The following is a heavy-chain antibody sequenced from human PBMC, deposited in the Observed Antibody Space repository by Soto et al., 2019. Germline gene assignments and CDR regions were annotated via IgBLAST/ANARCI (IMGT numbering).Heavy chain of an antibody. V-gene: IGHV3-23*01. Sequence: RISQTPGKGREWVSTISGSGGSTYYADSVKGRFTISRENSKNTLYLQMNSLRAEDTAVYFSEPPAYVVASRSGHSGQSAL. J-gene: IGHJ1*01. D-gene: IGHD2-21*01. CDR2: ISGSGGST. CDR3: EPPAYVVASRSGH.